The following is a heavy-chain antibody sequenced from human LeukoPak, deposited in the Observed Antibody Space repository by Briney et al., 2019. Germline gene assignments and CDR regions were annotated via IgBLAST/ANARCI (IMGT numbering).Heavy chain of an antibody. Sequence: ASVKVSCKVSGYTLTELSMHWVRQAPGQGLEWMGGFDPEDGETIYAQKFQGRVTITEDTSTDTAYMELSSLRSEDTAVYYCATLNLDYYDSSGYFGLWGQGTLVTVSS. CDR2: FDPEDGET. CDR1: GYTLTELS. J-gene: IGHJ4*02. CDR3: ATLNLDYYDSSGYFGL. V-gene: IGHV1-24*01. D-gene: IGHD3-22*01.